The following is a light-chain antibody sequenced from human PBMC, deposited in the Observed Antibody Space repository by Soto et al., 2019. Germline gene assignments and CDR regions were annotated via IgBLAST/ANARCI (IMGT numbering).Light chain of an antibody. CDR1: QSVSSY. CDR3: QQRSKWPQIT. CDR2: DAS. J-gene: IGKJ5*01. Sequence: EIVLTQSPATLSLSPGERATLSCRDSQSVSSYLAWYQRKPGQAPRLLIYDASNRATGIPARFSGSGSGTDFTLTISSLEPEDFAVYYCQQRSKWPQITFGQGTRLEIK. V-gene: IGKV3-11*01.